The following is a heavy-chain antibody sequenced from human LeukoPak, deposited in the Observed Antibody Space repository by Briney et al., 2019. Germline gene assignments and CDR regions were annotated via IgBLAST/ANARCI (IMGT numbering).Heavy chain of an antibody. CDR3: ARDHNWNSGSYYYYGMDV. V-gene: IGHV3-11*01. Sequence: GGSLRLSCAASGFTFSDYYMGWIRPAPGKGLEWVSYISSSGSTIYYADSVKGRFTISRDNAKKSLYLQMNSLRAEDTAAYYCARDHNWNSGSYYYYGMDVWGQGTTVTVSS. J-gene: IGHJ6*02. CDR2: ISSSGSTI. D-gene: IGHD1-7*01. CDR1: GFTFSDYY.